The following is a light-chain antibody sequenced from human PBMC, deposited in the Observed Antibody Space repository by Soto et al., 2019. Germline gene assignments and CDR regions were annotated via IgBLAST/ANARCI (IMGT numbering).Light chain of an antibody. CDR3: QQYGSSPPYT. V-gene: IGKV3-20*01. J-gene: IGKJ2*01. CDR1: HSVSGSY. Sequence: EIVLTQSPGTLSLSPGERATLSCRASHSVSGSYLAWYQQQPGQAPSLLIYGASSRATGIPDRFSGSGSGTDFTLTISRLEPEDFAVYYCQQYGSSPPYTFGQGTKLEIK. CDR2: GAS.